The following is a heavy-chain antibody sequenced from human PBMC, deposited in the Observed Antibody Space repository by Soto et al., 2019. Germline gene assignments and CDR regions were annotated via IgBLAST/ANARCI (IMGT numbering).Heavy chain of an antibody. J-gene: IGHJ6*02. CDR1: GFTFSSYA. D-gene: IGHD3-3*01. Sequence: GGSLRLSCAASGFTFSSYAMHWVRQAPGKGLEWVAVISYDGSNKYYADSVKGRFTISRDNSKNTLYLQMNSLRAEDTAVYYCARSYITIFGVVITGYYGMDVWGQGTTVTVSS. V-gene: IGHV3-30-3*01. CDR2: ISYDGSNK. CDR3: ARSYITIFGVVITGYYGMDV.